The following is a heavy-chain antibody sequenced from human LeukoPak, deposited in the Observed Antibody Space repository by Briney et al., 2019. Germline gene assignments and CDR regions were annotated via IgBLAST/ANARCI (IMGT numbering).Heavy chain of an antibody. CDR3: ARGRIERYTYASSDFDY. Sequence: SETLSLTCTVSGGSISSGTYYWSWIRQPAGKGLEWIGRFYTSGSTYYNPSLKSRVTISVDTSKNQFSLKVTSVTAADTALYYCARGRIERYTYASSDFDYWGRGTLVTVSS. V-gene: IGHV4-61*02. CDR1: GGSISSGTYY. D-gene: IGHD5-18*01. CDR2: FYTSGST. J-gene: IGHJ4*02.